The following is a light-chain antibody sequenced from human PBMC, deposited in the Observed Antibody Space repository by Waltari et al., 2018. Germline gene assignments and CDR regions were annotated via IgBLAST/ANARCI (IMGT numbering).Light chain of an antibody. Sequence: QSALTQPASVSGSPGESITISCTGTSSAVGGHTHVSWYQHHPGKAPKLIIPDVNKRPSGVSNRFAGSKSDTTASLTISGLQAEDEADYYCNSFTDTASWVFGGGTKLTVL. J-gene: IGLJ3*02. CDR2: DVN. V-gene: IGLV2-14*03. CDR1: SSAVGGHTH. CDR3: NSFTDTASWV.